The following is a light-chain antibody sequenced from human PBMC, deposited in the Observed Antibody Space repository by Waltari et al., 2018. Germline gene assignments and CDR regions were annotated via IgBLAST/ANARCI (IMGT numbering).Light chain of an antibody. J-gene: IGLJ1*01. CDR2: EVS. V-gene: IGLV2-14*01. CDR1: SSDVGGYNF. CDR3: SSFTTTNAPYV. Sequence: QSALTQPASVSGSPGQSIAISCTGTSSDVGGYNFVTWYQHHPGKAPKVIIYEVSNRPPGVSNRFSGSKSGNTASLTISGLQAEDEADYYCSSFTTTNAPYVFGAGTKVTVL.